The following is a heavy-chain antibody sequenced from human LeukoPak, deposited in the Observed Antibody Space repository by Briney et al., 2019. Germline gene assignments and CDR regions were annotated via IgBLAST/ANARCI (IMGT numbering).Heavy chain of an antibody. J-gene: IGHJ4*02. CDR1: GFTFSSYA. D-gene: IGHD3-10*01. V-gene: IGHV3-23*01. CDR3: AKGITYRYFVY. CDR2: ISASGGST. Sequence: GGSLRLSCAASGFTFSSYAMTWVRQAPGKGLGWVSAISASGGSTYYADSVKGRFTISRDNSKNTLYLQMNSLRAEDTAVYYCAKGITYRYFVYWGQGTLVTVSS.